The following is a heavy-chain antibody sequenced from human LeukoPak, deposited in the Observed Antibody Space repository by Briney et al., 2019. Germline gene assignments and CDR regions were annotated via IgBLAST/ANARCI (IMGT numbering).Heavy chain of an antibody. J-gene: IGHJ5*02. Sequence: PSETLSLTCAVSGGSISSGGYYWSWIRQHPGKGLEWIGYIYYSGSTYYNPSLKSRVTISVDTSKNQFSLKLSPVTAADTAVYYCARDQRVLAAAGTGFWFDPWGQGTLVTVSS. V-gene: IGHV4-31*11. CDR2: IYYSGST. D-gene: IGHD6-13*01. CDR3: ARDQRVLAAAGTGFWFDP. CDR1: GGSISSGGYY.